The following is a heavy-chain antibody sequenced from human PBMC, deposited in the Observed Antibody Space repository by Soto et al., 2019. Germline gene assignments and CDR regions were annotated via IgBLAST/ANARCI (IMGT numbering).Heavy chain of an antibody. CDR3: ARCGTMSTFYYDYVDV. D-gene: IGHD2-15*01. J-gene: IGHJ6*03. CDR1: GGAITNYY. Sequence: SETLSLTCTVSGGAITNYYWSWIRQPPGKGLEWIGYIYETGSTNYNPSLKGRVTISGDMSKRQFSLKLSSVTAADTAVYYCARCGTMSTFYYDYVDVWGKGTTVTVSS. V-gene: IGHV4-59*08. CDR2: IYETGST.